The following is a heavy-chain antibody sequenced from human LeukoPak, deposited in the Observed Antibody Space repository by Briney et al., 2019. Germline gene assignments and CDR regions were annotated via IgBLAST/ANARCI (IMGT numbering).Heavy chain of an antibody. CDR1: GGSISGYY. V-gene: IGHV4-59*08. D-gene: IGHD4-17*01. CDR2: IYYSGST. Sequence: SETLSLTCTVSGGSISGYYWSWIRQPPGKGLEWIGYIYYSGSTNYNPSLKSRVTISVDTSKNQFSLKLSSVTAADTAVYYCARHSPDYGDYPGGFDYWGQGTLVTVSS. CDR3: ARHSPDYGDYPGGFDY. J-gene: IGHJ4*02.